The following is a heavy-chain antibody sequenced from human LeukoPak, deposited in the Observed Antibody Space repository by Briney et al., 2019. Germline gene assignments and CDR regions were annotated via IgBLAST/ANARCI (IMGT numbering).Heavy chain of an antibody. Sequence: GSLRLSCAASGFTFSSYGMHWVRQAPGKGLEWVAVISYDGSNKYYADSVKGRFTISRDNSKNTLYLQMNSLSAEDTAVYYCAKDLDLCSYGYGLGAFDIWGQGTMVTVSS. CDR2: ISYDGSNK. D-gene: IGHD5-18*01. CDR3: AKDLDLCSYGYGLGAFDI. CDR1: GFTFSSYG. V-gene: IGHV3-30*18. J-gene: IGHJ3*02.